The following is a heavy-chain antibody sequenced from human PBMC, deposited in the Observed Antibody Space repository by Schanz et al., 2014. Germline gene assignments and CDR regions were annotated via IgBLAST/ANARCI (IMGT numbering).Heavy chain of an antibody. CDR2: ISSSGNII. CDR1: GFTFSDSF. CDR3: AAHETLSTTACYPS. J-gene: IGHJ4*02. Sequence: QVLLVESGGGLVKPGGSLRLSCSASGFTFSDSFMSWIRQTPGKGLEWLSYISSSGNIIHYADSVKGRFTISRDNAKNSLYLQMTGLRAEDTAVYYCAAHETLSTTACYPSWGPGTLVTVSS. D-gene: IGHD2-2*01. V-gene: IGHV3-11*01.